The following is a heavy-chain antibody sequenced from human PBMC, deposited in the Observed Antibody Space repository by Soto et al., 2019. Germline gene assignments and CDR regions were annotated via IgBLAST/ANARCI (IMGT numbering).Heavy chain of an antibody. CDR3: ARDRALRGFDY. Sequence: QVQLVQSGAEVKKPGSSVKVSCKASGDDFRNNAISWVRQAPGQGLEWMGTILPVLGTTNYAQNFKSRVTFTTYDSAGKAYMELRGLRSDDTAVYYCARDRALRGFDYWGQGTLVTVSS. V-gene: IGHV1-69*18. J-gene: IGHJ4*02. CDR1: GDDFRNNA. CDR2: ILPVLGTT.